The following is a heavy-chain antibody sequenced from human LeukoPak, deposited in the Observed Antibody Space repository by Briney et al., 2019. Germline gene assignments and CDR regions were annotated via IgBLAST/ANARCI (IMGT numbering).Heavy chain of an antibody. Sequence: QPGGSLRLSCAASGFTFSSYAMSWVRQAPGKGLEWVSAISGSGGSTYYADSVKGRFTISRDNSKNTLYLQMNSLRAEDTAVYCCAKDPQRYSSGWSSYYFDYWGQGTLVTVSS. D-gene: IGHD6-19*01. J-gene: IGHJ4*02. CDR3: AKDPQRYSSGWSSYYFDY. V-gene: IGHV3-23*01. CDR1: GFTFSSYA. CDR2: ISGSGGST.